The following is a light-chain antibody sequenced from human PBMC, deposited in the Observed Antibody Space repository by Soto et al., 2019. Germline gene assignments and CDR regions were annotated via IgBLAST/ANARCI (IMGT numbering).Light chain of an antibody. Sequence: DIQLTQSPSSLSASVGDRVTITCRVSQGISSYLNWYRQKPGKVPKLLIYSASNLQSGVPSRFSGSESGTDFPLTITTLQPEDVATYYGKRTTMPPGFTFGPGTKVDIK. CDR3: KRTTMPPGFT. CDR2: SAS. CDR1: QGISSY. V-gene: IGKV1-27*01. J-gene: IGKJ3*01.